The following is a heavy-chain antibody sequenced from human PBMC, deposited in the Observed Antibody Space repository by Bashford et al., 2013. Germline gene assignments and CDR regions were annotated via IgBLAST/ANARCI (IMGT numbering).Heavy chain of an antibody. J-gene: IGHJ5*02. CDR3: ARRNATWHDWDWFDP. Sequence: WVRQAPGQGLEYMGRIIPRFEISHYAQKFQGRVTFTANKSSNTAYMELRTLTSEDTAFYFCARRNATWHDWDWFDPWGPEPWSPSPQ. V-gene: IGHV1-69*17. D-gene: IGHD1-1*01. CDR2: IIPRFEIS.